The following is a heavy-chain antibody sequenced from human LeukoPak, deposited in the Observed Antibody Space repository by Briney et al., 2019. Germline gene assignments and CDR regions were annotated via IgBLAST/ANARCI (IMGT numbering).Heavy chain of an antibody. Sequence: SETLSLTCAVYGGSFSGYYWSWIRQPPGKGLEWIGEINHSGSTNYNPSLKSRVTISVDTSKNQFSLKLSSVTAADTAVYYCARGRLSSSSWYVKARAEYFQHWGQGTLVTVSS. CDR1: GGSFSGYY. CDR2: INHSGST. J-gene: IGHJ1*01. CDR3: ARGRLSSSSWYVKARAEYFQH. D-gene: IGHD6-13*01. V-gene: IGHV4-34*01.